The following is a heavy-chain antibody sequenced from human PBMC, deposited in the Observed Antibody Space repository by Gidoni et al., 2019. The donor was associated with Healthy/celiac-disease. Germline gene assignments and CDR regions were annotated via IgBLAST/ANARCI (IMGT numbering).Heavy chain of an antibody. J-gene: IGHJ5*02. V-gene: IGHV4-59*01. D-gene: IGHD5-18*01. Sequence: QVQLQESGPGLVKPSETLSLTCTVSGGSISSYYWSWIRQPPGKGLEWIGYIYYSGSTNYNPSLKSRVTISVDTSKNQFSLKLSSVTAADTAVYYCARKGLDTSWFDPWGQGTLVTVSS. CDR3: ARKGLDTSWFDP. CDR1: GGSISSYY. CDR2: IYYSGST.